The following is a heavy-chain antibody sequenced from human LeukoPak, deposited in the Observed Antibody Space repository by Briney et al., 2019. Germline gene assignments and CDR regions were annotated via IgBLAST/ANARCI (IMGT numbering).Heavy chain of an antibody. V-gene: IGHV3-7*01. Sequence: GGSLRLSCAASGFTFSGFWMSWVRQAPGKGLEWVANIKQDATEKYYIDSVKGRFTISRDNVQNSLYLQMDSPRVEDTAVYYCARDKPRDSVAGSNFDYWGQGILVTVSS. D-gene: IGHD6-19*01. CDR3: ARDKPRDSVAGSNFDY. CDR2: IKQDATEK. J-gene: IGHJ4*02. CDR1: GFTFSGFW.